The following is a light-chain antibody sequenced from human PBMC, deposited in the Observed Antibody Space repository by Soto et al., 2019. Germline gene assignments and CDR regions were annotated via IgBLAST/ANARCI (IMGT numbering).Light chain of an antibody. V-gene: IGKV1-5*03. J-gene: IGKJ2*01. CDR1: QSISTW. Sequence: DIQMTQSPSTLSASVGDRVTITCRASQSISTWLAWYQQKPGKAPKLLIYKASSLRNGVPSRFSGSGSVTEFTLNIYSLQPDDFASYYCQQYNGYPHTFGQGTKLEIK. CDR3: QQYNGYPHT. CDR2: KAS.